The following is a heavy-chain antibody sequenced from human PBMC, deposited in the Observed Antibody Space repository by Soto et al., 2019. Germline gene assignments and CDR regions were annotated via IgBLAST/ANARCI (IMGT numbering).Heavy chain of an antibody. CDR3: ARVSATGTRWFDP. J-gene: IGHJ5*02. CDR1: GASMNSGAYY. D-gene: IGHD6-13*01. Sequence: QVQLQESGPGLVKPSQTLSLTCTVSGASMNSGAYYWIWVRQPPGKGLEWIVYIYHNGRTYNNPSLMSRVTMSLDTSKNQFSLKLNSVSAADTAVYYCARVSATGTRWFDPWGQGTLVTVSS. CDR2: IYHNGRT. V-gene: IGHV4-31*03.